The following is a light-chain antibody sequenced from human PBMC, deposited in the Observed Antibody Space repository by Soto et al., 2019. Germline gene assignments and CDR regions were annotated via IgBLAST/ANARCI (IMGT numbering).Light chain of an antibody. CDR3: QQHNNWYT. CDR1: QSVSSN. CDR2: DAS. Sequence: EIVMTQSPATLSVSPGERATLSCRASQSVSSNLAWYQQKPGQAPRLLIYDASTRATGIPARFSGGGSGTDFNLTISSQQSEDFAVYYCQQHNNWYTFGQGTKREIK. V-gene: IGKV3-15*01. J-gene: IGKJ2*01.